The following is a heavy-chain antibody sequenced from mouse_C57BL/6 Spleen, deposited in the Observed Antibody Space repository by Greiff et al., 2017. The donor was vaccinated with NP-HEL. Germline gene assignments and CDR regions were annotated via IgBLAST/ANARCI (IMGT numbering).Heavy chain of an antibody. J-gene: IGHJ4*01. CDR3: AKNVYYGSSPYYAMDY. V-gene: IGHV2-4*01. CDR2: IWSGGST. Sequence: QVQLQQSGPGLVQPSQSLSITCTVSGFSLPSYGVHWVRQPPGKGLEWLGVIWSGGSTDYNAAFISRLSISKDNSKSQVFFKMNSLQADDTAIYYCAKNVYYGSSPYYAMDYWGQGTSVTVSS. CDR1: GFSLPSYG. D-gene: IGHD1-1*01.